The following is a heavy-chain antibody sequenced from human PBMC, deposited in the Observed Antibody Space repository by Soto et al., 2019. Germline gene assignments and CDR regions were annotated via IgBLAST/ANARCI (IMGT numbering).Heavy chain of an antibody. J-gene: IGHJ4*02. Sequence: QPGGSRRLSCAASGFTFSSYWMHWVGQVSGKGLVWVSRVYSDGSSTSYADSVKGRFTISRDNAKNTLYLQMNSLRAEDTAVYYCARAMSSGSYFDYWGQGTLVTVSS. CDR2: VYSDGSST. V-gene: IGHV3-74*01. CDR3: ARAMSSGSYFDY. CDR1: GFTFSSYW. D-gene: IGHD1-26*01.